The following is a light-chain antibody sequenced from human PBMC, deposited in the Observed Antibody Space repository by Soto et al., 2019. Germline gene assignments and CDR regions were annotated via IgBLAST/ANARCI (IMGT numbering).Light chain of an antibody. Sequence: DIQMTQSPSTLSASVGDRVTITYRASQSISTWLAWYKQKPGKAPNLLIYKASSLQSGVPSRFSGSGSGTEFTLTISSLQPDDFATYYCQQYSTYPMYTFGQGTKLEIK. CDR1: QSISTW. V-gene: IGKV1-5*03. CDR2: KAS. CDR3: QQYSTYPMYT. J-gene: IGKJ2*01.